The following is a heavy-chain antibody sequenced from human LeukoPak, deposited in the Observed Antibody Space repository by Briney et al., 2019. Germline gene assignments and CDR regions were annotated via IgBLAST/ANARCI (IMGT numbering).Heavy chain of an antibody. CDR3: ARRFTITMVRGPKCYYFDY. CDR2: IYTSGTT. D-gene: IGHD3-10*01. CDR1: GGSISNYY. J-gene: IGHJ4*02. V-gene: IGHV4-4*07. Sequence: ASETLSLTCTVSGGSISNYYWSWIRQPAGKGLEWIGRIYTSGTTHYNPSLKSRVTMSVDTSKNQFSLKLSSVTAADTAVYYCARRFTITMVRGPKCYYFDYWGQGTLVTVSS.